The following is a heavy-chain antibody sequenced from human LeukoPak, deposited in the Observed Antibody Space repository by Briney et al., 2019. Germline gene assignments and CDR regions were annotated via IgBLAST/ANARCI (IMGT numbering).Heavy chain of an antibody. V-gene: IGHV1-46*01. CDR2: INPSGGST. Sequence: ASVKVSCKASGYTFTGYYMHWVRQAPGQGLEWMGIINPSGGSTSYAQKFQGRVTMTRDTSTSTVYMELSSLRSEDTAVYYCAREHATMNGDHCAFDIWGQGTMVTVSS. D-gene: IGHD3-10*02. CDR1: GYTFTGYY. CDR3: AREHATMNGDHCAFDI. J-gene: IGHJ3*02.